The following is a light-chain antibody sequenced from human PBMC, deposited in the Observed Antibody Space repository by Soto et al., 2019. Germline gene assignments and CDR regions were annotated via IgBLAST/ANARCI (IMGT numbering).Light chain of an antibody. V-gene: IGKV1-39*01. CDR3: QQSYSSWT. Sequence: DIQMTQSPSSLSASVGDRVTITCRASQTISNYLNWYQRKPGEAPKLLIYAASSLQSGVPSRFSGSGSGTDFTLTISRLQPEDFATYYCQQSYSSWTFGQGTKVDI. CDR2: AAS. J-gene: IGKJ1*01. CDR1: QTISNY.